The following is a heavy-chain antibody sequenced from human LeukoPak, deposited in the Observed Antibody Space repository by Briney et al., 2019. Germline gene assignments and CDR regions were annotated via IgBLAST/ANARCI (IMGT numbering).Heavy chain of an antibody. CDR3: AKVDVKGYCSSTSCYYFDY. J-gene: IGHJ4*02. CDR2: IRYDGSNK. V-gene: IGHV3-30*02. D-gene: IGHD2-2*01. Sequence: GGSLRLSCAASGFTFSSYGMHWVRQAPGKGLEWVAFIRYDGSNKYYADSVKGRFTISRDNSKNTLYLQMNSLRAEDTAVYYCAKVDVKGYCSSTSCYYFDYWGQGTLVTVSS. CDR1: GFTFSSYG.